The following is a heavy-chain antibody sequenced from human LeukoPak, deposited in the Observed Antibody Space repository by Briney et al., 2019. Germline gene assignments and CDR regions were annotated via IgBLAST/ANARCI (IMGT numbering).Heavy chain of an antibody. CDR2: ISDSGGTT. V-gene: IGHV3-23*01. Sequence: GGSLRLSCVASEFTFSSYAMSWVRQAPGKGLEWVSAISDSGGTTYYADSVKGRFTISRDNSKNTLFLQMNSLRAEDTALYYCAKAPPYSSGWFQYYFDYWGQGTLVTVSS. J-gene: IGHJ4*02. CDR3: AKAPPYSSGWFQYYFDY. CDR1: EFTFSSYA. D-gene: IGHD6-19*01.